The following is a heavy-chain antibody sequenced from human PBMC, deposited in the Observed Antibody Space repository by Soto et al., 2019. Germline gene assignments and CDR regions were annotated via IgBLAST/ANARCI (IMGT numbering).Heavy chain of an antibody. CDR2: IYDSGST. J-gene: IGHJ6*02. CDR3: ARGGNYYGLRV. Sequence: SETLSLTCTVSGGSISSGDYYWSWIRQPPGKGLEWIGYIYDSGSTYYNASLKSRLTISLDTSKNQFSLQLTSVSAADTAVYYCARGGNYYGLRVWGQGTTVTVSS. CDR1: GGSISSGDYY. V-gene: IGHV4-30-4*01.